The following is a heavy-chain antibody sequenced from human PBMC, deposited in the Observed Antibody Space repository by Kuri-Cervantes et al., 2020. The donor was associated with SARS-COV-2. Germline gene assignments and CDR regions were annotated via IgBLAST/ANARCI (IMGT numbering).Heavy chain of an antibody. CDR3: ARDRWDAILDY. CDR1: GYIFTSYG. D-gene: IGHD1-26*01. J-gene: IGHJ4*02. CDR2: ISAYNLKT. V-gene: IGHV1-18*04. Sequence: ASAMVSCKASGYIFTSYGISWVRQAPGQGLEWMGWISAYNLKTIYAQKVQDRVTMTVDTSTDTAFMEVRSLRSDDTAVYYCARDRWDAILDYWGQGTLVTVSS.